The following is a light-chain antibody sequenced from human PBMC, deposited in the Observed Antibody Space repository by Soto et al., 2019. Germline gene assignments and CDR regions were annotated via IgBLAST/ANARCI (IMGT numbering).Light chain of an antibody. V-gene: IGLV2-23*01. Sequence: QSVLTQPASVSGSPGQSITLSCTGTSSDVGSYKLVSWYQQHAGKAPKLMIYEGSKRPSGVSNRFSGSKSGNTASLTISGLQAEDEADYYCCSYAGSSTGVFGGGTQLTVL. CDR1: SSDVGSYKL. CDR3: CSYAGSSTGV. J-gene: IGLJ7*01. CDR2: EGS.